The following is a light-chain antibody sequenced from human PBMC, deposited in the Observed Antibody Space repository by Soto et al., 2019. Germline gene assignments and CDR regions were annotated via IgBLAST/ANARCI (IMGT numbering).Light chain of an antibody. Sequence: QSVLTQPASVFGSPGQSITISCTGTSSDVGSHNLVSWYQQYPGKAPKLIIFEASKRPSGVSNRFSGSKSGSTASLTISGLQDEDEADYYCCSNAAGSTYVFGTGTKVTVL. CDR2: EAS. CDR1: SSDVGSHNL. V-gene: IGLV2-23*01. J-gene: IGLJ1*01. CDR3: CSNAAGSTYV.